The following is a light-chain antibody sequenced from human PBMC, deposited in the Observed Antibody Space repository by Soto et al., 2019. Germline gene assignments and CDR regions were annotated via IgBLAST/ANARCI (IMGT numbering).Light chain of an antibody. CDR2: TLS. J-gene: IGKJ5*01. CDR1: QSLLDSDDGNTY. CDR3: MQRIEFPIT. V-gene: IGKV2-40*01. Sequence: DVVMTQAPLSLSVTPGEPASMSCRSSQSLLDSDDGNTYVDWYLQRPGQSPQLLIQTLSSRASGFPDRFSGSGSLTDFTRKISRVEAEDVGVYYFMQRIEFPITFGQGPRLEV.